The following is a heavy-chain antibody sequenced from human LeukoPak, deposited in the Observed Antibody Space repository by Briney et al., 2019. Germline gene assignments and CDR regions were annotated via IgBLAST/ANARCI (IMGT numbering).Heavy chain of an antibody. Sequence: SETLSLTCAVCGGSFSGYYWSWIRQPPGKGLEWIGEINHSGSTNYNPSLKSRVTISVDTSKNQFSLKLSSVTAADTAVYYCARGLAIIAAATLGDYWGQGTLVTVSS. CDR2: INHSGST. D-gene: IGHD6-13*01. V-gene: IGHV4-34*01. J-gene: IGHJ4*02. CDR3: ARGLAIIAAATLGDY. CDR1: GGSFSGYY.